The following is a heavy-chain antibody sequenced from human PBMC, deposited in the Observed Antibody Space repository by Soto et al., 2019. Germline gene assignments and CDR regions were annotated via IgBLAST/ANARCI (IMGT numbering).Heavy chain of an antibody. J-gene: IGHJ3*02. CDR1: GFTVSSNY. D-gene: IGHD1-26*01. V-gene: IGHV3-66*01. Sequence: PGGSLRLSCAASGFTVSSNYMSWVRQAPGKGLEWVSVIYSGGSTYYADSVKGRFTISRDNSKDTLYLQMNSLRAEDTAVYYCARDIGSGRSLGAFDIWGQGTMVTVSS. CDR3: ARDIGSGRSLGAFDI. CDR2: IYSGGST.